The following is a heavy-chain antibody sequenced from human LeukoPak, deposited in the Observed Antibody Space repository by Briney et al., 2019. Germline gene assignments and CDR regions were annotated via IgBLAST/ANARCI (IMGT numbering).Heavy chain of an antibody. CDR3: ARLLRIAARKNLYYYYMDV. J-gene: IGHJ6*03. Sequence: SETLSLTCTVSGGSISSYYWSWLRQPPGKGLEWIGYIYTSGSTNYNPSLKSRVTISVDTSKNQFSLKLSSVTAADTAVYYCARLLRIAARKNLYYYYMDVWGKGTTVTVSS. CDR2: IYTSGST. V-gene: IGHV4-4*09. CDR1: GGSISSYY. D-gene: IGHD6-13*01.